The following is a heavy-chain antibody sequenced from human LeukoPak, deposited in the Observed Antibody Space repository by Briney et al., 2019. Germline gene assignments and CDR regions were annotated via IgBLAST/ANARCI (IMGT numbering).Heavy chain of an antibody. D-gene: IGHD1-1*01. CDR2: IRSKGSSYAT. J-gene: IGHJ4*02. V-gene: IGHV3-73*01. CDR3: SRIQAWSKGVD. CDR1: GFTFSGSA. Sequence: GGSLRLSCAASGFTFSGSAIHWVRQTSGKGLEWVGRIRSKGSSYATGYRESVKGRFTISTDESRSTAYLQMNSLKTEDTAVYYCSRIQAWSKGVDWGQGTLVTVSS.